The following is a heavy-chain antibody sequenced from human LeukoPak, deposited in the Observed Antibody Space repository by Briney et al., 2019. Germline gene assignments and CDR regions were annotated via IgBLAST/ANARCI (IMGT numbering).Heavy chain of an antibody. D-gene: IGHD4-17*01. J-gene: IGHJ4*02. V-gene: IGHV7-4-1*02. CDR3: ARSNKDGDYLGVGFDY. Sequence: HGASVKVSCKASGYTFTSYYMHWVRQAPGQGLEWMGWINTNTGNPTYAQGFTGRFVFSLDTSVSTAYLQISSPQAEDTAVYYCARSNKDGDYLGVGFDYWGQGTLVTVSS. CDR1: GYTFTSYY. CDR2: INTNTGNP.